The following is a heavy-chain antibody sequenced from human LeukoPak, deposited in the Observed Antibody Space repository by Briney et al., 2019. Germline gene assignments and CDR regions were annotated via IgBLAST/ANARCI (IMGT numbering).Heavy chain of an antibody. Sequence: PSETLSLTCAVYGGSFSGYYWSWIRQPPGKGLEWIGEINHSGSTNYNPSLKSRVTISVDTSKNQFSLKLSSVTAADTAVYYCARGSVRGSFPFFDYWGQGTLVTVSS. D-gene: IGHD3-10*01. CDR2: INHSGST. CDR3: ARGSVRGSFPFFDY. CDR1: GGSFSGYY. V-gene: IGHV4-34*01. J-gene: IGHJ4*02.